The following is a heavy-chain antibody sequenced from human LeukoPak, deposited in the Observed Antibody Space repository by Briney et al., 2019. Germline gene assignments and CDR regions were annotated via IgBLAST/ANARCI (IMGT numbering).Heavy chain of an antibody. J-gene: IGHJ4*02. Sequence: PSETLSLTCAVYGGSFSGYYWSWIRQPPGKGLEWIGEINHSGSTNYNPSLKSRVTISVDTSKNQFSLKLGSVTAADTAVYYCASFSFLRGPFEYWGQGTLVTVSS. D-gene: IGHD3-3*01. V-gene: IGHV4-34*01. CDR3: ASFSFLRGPFEY. CDR1: GGSFSGYY. CDR2: INHSGST.